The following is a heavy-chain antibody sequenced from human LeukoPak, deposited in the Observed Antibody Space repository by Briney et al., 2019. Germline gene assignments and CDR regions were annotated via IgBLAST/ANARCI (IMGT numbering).Heavy chain of an antibody. V-gene: IGHV4-34*01. CDR3: ARGPGSSSWYGGPYYYYGMDV. CDR1: GGSFSGYY. D-gene: IGHD6-13*01. CDR2: INHSGST. Sequence: PSETLSLTCAVYGGSFSGYYWSWIRQPPGKGLEWIEEINHSGSTNYNPSLKSRVTISVDTSKNQFSLKLSSVTAADTAVYYCARGPGSSSWYGGPYYYYGMDVWGQGTTVTVSS. J-gene: IGHJ6*02.